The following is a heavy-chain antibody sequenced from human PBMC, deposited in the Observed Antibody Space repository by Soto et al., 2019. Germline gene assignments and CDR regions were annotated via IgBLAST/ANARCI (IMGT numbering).Heavy chain of an antibody. J-gene: IGHJ2*01. D-gene: IGHD6-13*01. V-gene: IGHV3-23*01. CDR1: GFTFSSYA. CDR3: AKTGRRSWYESWYFDL. CDR2: ISGSGGST. Sequence: GGSLRLSCAASGFTFSSYAMSWVRQAPGKGLEWVSAISGSGGSTYYADSVKGRFTISRDNSKNTLYPQMNSLRAEDTAVYYCAKTGRRSWYESWYFDLWGRGTLVTVSS.